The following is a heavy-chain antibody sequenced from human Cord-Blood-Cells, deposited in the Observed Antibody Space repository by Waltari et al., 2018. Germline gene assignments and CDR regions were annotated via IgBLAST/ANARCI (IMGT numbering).Heavy chain of an antibody. J-gene: IGHJ3*02. V-gene: IGHV4-34*01. CDR2: INHSGST. D-gene: IGHD6-13*01. CDR1: GGSFSGYY. Sequence: QVQLQQWGAGLLKPSETLSLTCAVYGGSFSGYYWSWIRQPPGKGLEWVGEINHSGSTNYNPSLTRRVTISVDTSKNQFSLKLSSVTAADTAGYYCPRSSSSDAFDIWGQGTMVTVSS. CDR3: PRSSSSDAFDI.